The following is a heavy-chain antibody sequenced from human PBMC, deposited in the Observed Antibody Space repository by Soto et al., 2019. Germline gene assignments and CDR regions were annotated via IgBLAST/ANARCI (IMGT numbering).Heavy chain of an antibody. CDR1: GYTFTSYA. D-gene: IGHD2-21*02. CDR3: ARDGGDCGYRLTYYYYIGMDV. CDR2: INAGNGNT. J-gene: IGHJ6*02. Sequence: ASVKVSCKASGYTFTSYAMHWVRQAPGQRLEWMGWINAGNGNTKYSQNFQDRITITRDTSASTVYMELSSLRSEDTAVYYCARDGGDCGYRLTYYYYIGMDVWGQGTTVTVSS. V-gene: IGHV1-3*01.